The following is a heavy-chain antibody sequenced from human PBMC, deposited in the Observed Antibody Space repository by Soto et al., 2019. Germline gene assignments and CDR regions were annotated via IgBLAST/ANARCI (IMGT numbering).Heavy chain of an antibody. V-gene: IGHV1-3*01. CDR3: ARSAKETWLPDF. J-gene: IGHJ1*01. Sequence: ASVKVSCKASGYSFIDYSILWVRQAPGQSLEWLGWINAGNGNTKYSHKFQDRVTITRDTSATTTYMELRSLRSEDTAVFYCARSAKETWLPDFWGQGTLVTVSS. CDR2: INAGNGNT. CDR1: GYSFIDYS. D-gene: IGHD5-12*01.